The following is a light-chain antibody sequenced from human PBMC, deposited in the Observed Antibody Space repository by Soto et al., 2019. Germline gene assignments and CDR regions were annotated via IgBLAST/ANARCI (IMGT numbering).Light chain of an antibody. CDR2: KAS. Sequence: DIQMTQSPFTLSASVGDRVTIICRASQSISSWLAWYQQKPGKAPKLLIYKASSLESGVPSRFSGSGSGTEFTLTISSLQPEDFATYYCQQYNTYWTFGQGTKVEIK. J-gene: IGKJ1*01. CDR1: QSISSW. V-gene: IGKV1-5*03. CDR3: QQYNTYWT.